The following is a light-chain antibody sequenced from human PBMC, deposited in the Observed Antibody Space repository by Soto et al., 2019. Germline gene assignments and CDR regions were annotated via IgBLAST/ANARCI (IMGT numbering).Light chain of an antibody. CDR2: DAS. Sequence: EIVLTQSPGTLSLSPGERATLSCRASQSVSSSYLAWYQQKPGQAPRLLIYDASSRATGIPDRFSGSGSGTDFTLTISRLEPEDFAVYYCQQFGSSVYTFGPGTKVEIK. V-gene: IGKV3-20*01. CDR1: QSVSSSY. J-gene: IGKJ2*01. CDR3: QQFGSSVYT.